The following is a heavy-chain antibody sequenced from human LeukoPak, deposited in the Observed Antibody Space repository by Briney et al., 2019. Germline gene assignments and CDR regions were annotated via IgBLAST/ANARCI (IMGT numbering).Heavy chain of an antibody. J-gene: IGHJ4*02. Sequence: PGGSLRLSCAASGFTFSSYAMHWVRQAPGKGLEWVAVISDDGSNKYYADSVKGRFTISRDNSKNTLYLQMNSLRIEDTAVYYCARDQRIGGYSYGLTGNFDYWGQGTLVTVSS. CDR3: ARDQRIGGYSYGLTGNFDY. D-gene: IGHD5-18*01. CDR1: GFTFSSYA. CDR2: ISDDGSNK. V-gene: IGHV3-30-3*01.